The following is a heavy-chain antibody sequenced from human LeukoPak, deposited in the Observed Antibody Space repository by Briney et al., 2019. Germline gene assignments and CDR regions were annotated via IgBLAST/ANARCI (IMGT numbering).Heavy chain of an antibody. CDR2: ISSNGGST. CDR3: ARDAYSSGWYPGVSTSYYFDY. CDR1: GFTFSSYD. Sequence: GGSLRLSCAASGFTFSSYDMHWVRQAPGKGLEYVSAISSNGGSTYYANSVKGRFTISRDNSKNTLYLQMGSLRAEDMAVYYCARDAYSSGWYPGVSTSYYFDYWGQGTLVTVSS. D-gene: IGHD6-19*01. V-gene: IGHV3-64*01. J-gene: IGHJ4*02.